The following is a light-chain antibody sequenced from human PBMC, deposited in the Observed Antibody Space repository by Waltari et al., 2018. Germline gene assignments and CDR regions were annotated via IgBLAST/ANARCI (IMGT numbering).Light chain of an antibody. CDR1: QSLLHSNGNTY. Sequence: DIVMTQPPLSLPIPPGELASLPCSSSQSLLHSNGNTYLHWYLQKPGQSPQLLIYGGSNRASGVPDRFSASGSGTDFTLTINRVEAEDVGVYYCVQAIAFPYSFGQGTKVEIK. CDR2: GGS. V-gene: IGKV2-40*01. CDR3: VQAIAFPYS. J-gene: IGKJ2*03.